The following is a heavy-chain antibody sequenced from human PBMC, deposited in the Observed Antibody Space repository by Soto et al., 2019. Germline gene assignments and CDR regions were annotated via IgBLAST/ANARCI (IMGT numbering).Heavy chain of an antibody. CDR1: GYTFSNYF. CDR3: ARGRGEYDNALDI. J-gene: IGHJ3*02. Sequence: QVQLVQSGAEVKKPGASVKVSCKASGYTFSNYFIHWVRQAPGQGLEWMGIINPNGGITTYAQKLQERVTMTRNTSTSIVYMELSSLRSDDTGVYYCARGRGEYDNALDIWGQGTMVIVSS. D-gene: IGHD4-17*01. CDR2: INPNGGIT. V-gene: IGHV1-46*03.